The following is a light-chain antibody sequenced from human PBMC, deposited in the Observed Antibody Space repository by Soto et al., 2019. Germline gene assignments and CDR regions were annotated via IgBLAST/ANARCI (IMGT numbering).Light chain of an antibody. J-gene: IGKJ3*01. CDR1: QIITSGH. CDR2: TTS. CDR3: QQYGDSPFT. Sequence: EIVLTQSPGTLSLSPGERATLSCRGSQIITSGHLAWYQQKSGQAPRLLIYTTSNRATGIPDRFSGSGSGTDFTLTISRLEPEDFAVYYCQQYGDSPFTFGRGTKVDIK. V-gene: IGKV3-20*01.